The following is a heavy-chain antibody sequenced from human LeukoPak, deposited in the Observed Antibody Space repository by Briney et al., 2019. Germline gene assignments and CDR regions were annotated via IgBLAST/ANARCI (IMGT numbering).Heavy chain of an antibody. Sequence: SETLSLTCTVSGGSISSYYWSWIRQPPGKGLEWIGYIYYSGSTNYNPSLKSRVTISVDTSKNQFSLKLSSVTAADTAVYYCARHRLGLRDSGSLFDYWGQGTLVTVSS. D-gene: IGHD1-7*01. CDR1: GGSISSYY. J-gene: IGHJ4*02. CDR3: ARHRLGLRDSGSLFDY. V-gene: IGHV4-59*08. CDR2: IYYSGST.